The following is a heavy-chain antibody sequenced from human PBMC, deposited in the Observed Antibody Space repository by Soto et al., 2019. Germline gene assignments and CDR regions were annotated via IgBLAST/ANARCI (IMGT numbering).Heavy chain of an antibody. D-gene: IGHD5-12*01. CDR3: ARRRGFPYYYGMDV. CDR1: GGSISSGY. V-gene: IGHV4-30-2*01. CDR2: IYHSGST. Sequence: SETLSLTCSVSGGSISSGYWTWIRHPPGKGLEWIGYIYHSGSTYYNPSLKSRVTISVDRSKNQFSLKLSSVTAADTAVYYCARRRGFPYYYGMDVWGQGTTVTVSS. J-gene: IGHJ6*02.